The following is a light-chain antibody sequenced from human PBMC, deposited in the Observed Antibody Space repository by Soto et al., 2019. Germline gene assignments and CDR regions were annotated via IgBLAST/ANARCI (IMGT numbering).Light chain of an antibody. CDR1: ESISTY. V-gene: IGKV1-39*01. J-gene: IGKJ2*01. Sequence: DIQMTQSPSSLSASVGDRVTITCRASESISTYLNWYQHKPGKAPKLLLYAASSLQSAVPSRFSGSGSGTDFTLTISSLQPEDCATYYCQQTYSTPYTVGQGTKLEIK. CDR2: AAS. CDR3: QQTYSTPYT.